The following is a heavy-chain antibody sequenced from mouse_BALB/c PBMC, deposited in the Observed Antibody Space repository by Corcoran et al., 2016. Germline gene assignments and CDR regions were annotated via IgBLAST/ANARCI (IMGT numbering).Heavy chain of an antibody. Sequence: QVQLQQSGAELVRPGTSVKVSCKASGYAFTNYSIEWVKQRPGQGLEWIGVINPGSGGTNYNEKFKGKATLTAAKSSSTAYMQLSSLTSDDSAVYFCARSLIYDGYPAWFAYWGQGTLVTVSA. CDR2: INPGSGGT. V-gene: IGHV1-54*01. D-gene: IGHD2-3*01. CDR1: GYAFTNYS. CDR3: ARSLIYDGYPAWFAY. J-gene: IGHJ3*01.